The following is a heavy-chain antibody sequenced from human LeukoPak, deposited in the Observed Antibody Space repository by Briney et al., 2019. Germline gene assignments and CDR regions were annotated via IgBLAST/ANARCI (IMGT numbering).Heavy chain of an antibody. Sequence: GGSLRLSCAASGFTFSSYGMSWVRQAPGKWLEWVSAISGSGGSTYYADSVKGRFTISRDNSKNTLYLQMNSLRAEDTAVYYCAKDPRRIAAAGNIFDYWGQGTLVTVSS. J-gene: IGHJ4*02. CDR2: ISGSGGST. CDR1: GFTFSSYG. V-gene: IGHV3-23*01. D-gene: IGHD6-13*01. CDR3: AKDPRRIAAAGNIFDY.